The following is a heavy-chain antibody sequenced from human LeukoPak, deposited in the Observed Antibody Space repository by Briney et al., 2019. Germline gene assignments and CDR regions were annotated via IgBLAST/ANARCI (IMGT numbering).Heavy chain of an antibody. V-gene: IGHV1-18*01. D-gene: IGHD4-17*01. CDR3: ARAPTVTTRVDY. CDR1: GYTFTNYG. CDR2: ISGYDGNT. J-gene: IGHJ4*02. Sequence: GASVKVSCKASGYTFTNYGISCVRQAPGRGLEWMGWISGYDGNTNSAQKLQDRVIMTTDTSTSTAYMELRSLRSDDTAVYYCARAPTVTTRVDYWGQGTLVTVSS.